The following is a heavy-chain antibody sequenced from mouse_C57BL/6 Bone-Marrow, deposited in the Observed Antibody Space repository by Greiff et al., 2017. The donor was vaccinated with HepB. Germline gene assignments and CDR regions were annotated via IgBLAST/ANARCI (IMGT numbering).Heavy chain of an antibody. CDR1: GYTFTNYW. Sequence: VQGVESGAELVRPGTSVKMSCKASGYTFTNYWIGWANQTPGHGLEWIGDIYPGGGYTNYKEKFKGKATLTADKSTSTAYMQISSLTSEASAIYYCASKNYYCSSYDYWGQGTTLTVSS. J-gene: IGHJ2*01. V-gene: IGHV1-63*01. CDR3: ASKNYYCSSYDY. CDR2: IYPGGGYT. D-gene: IGHD1-1*01.